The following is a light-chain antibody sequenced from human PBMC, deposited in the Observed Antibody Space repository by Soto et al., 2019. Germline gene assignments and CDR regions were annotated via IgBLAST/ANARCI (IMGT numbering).Light chain of an antibody. CDR3: QQYGSSPPFT. Sequence: EIVLTQSPGTLSLSPGERATLSCRASQSVSSSYLAWYQQKPGQAPRLLIYGASSRATGIPDRFSGSGSGTDFTLTISRLEPEDFAVYYWQQYGSSPPFTFDPGTKVDIK. CDR1: QSVSSSY. CDR2: GAS. V-gene: IGKV3-20*01. J-gene: IGKJ3*01.